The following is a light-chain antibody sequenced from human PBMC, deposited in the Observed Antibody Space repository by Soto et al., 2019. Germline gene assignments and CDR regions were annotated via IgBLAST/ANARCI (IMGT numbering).Light chain of an antibody. CDR3: QQRSNWPIT. Sequence: EIVLIQSPATLSLSPGERATLSCRASQSVSSNLAWYQQNPGQAPRLLIYDASNRATGIPARFSGSGSGTDFTLTISSLEPEDFAVYYCQQRSNWPITFGQGTRLEIK. CDR1: QSVSSN. J-gene: IGKJ5*01. CDR2: DAS. V-gene: IGKV3-11*01.